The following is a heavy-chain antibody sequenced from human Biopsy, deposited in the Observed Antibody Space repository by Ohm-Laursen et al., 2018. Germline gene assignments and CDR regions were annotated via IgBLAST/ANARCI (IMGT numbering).Heavy chain of an antibody. CDR3: GNEVHGRDY. D-gene: IGHD2-15*01. J-gene: IGHJ4*02. CDR2: INQAGTT. V-gene: IGHV4-34*08. Sequence: GTLSLTWAVFGKTFSDYQWSWIRQPPGKGLEWIGQINQAGTTNYNPSLKSRVSISADASKYEFSLRLTSVTAGDTAVYLCGNEVHGRDYWGLGAQVTVSS. CDR1: GKTFSDYQ.